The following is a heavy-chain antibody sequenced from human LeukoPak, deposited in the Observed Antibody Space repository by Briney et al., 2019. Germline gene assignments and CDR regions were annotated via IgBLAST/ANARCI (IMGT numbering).Heavy chain of an antibody. CDR2: ISGSGERT. CDR1: GFMFSNYA. Sequence: GGSLRLSCVTSGFMFSNYAMSWVRQAPGKGLEWVSIISGSGERTYYADSVKGRFAVSRDNSKNTLYLQMMSPRAEDTAVYYCVSQSYSGSDNYYFHYWGQGTLVAVSS. D-gene: IGHD1-26*01. J-gene: IGHJ4*02. V-gene: IGHV3-23*01. CDR3: VSQSYSGSDNYYFHY.